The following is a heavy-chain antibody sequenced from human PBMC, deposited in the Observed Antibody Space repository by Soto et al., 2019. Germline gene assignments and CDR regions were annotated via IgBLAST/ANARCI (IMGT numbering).Heavy chain of an antibody. CDR1: GFTFKYYA. V-gene: IGHV3-23*01. Sequence: EVQLLQSGGGLAQPGTSLRLSCAASGFTFKYYAMTWVRQAPGKGLEWVSTISGSGDKTDYADSVKGRFRVSRDNSKDPLYLPMDSLRADDTALYYCASESKWYGGQYFQDWGQGTLVTVSS. CDR2: ISGSGDKT. J-gene: IGHJ1*01. CDR3: ASESKWYGGQYFQD. D-gene: IGHD2-8*01.